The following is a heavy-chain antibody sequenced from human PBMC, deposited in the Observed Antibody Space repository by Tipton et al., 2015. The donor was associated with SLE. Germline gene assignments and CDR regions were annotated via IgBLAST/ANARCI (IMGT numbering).Heavy chain of an antibody. CDR3: ARVGQGEITVTTWGDFDL. V-gene: IGHV3-20*04. CDR2: VNWNGGTT. D-gene: IGHD4-17*01. Sequence: SLRLSCIASGFTFDDYGMSWVRQAPGRGLECVSAVNWNGGTTAYADSVKGRFTISRDNAKSSLYLQMNSLRAEDTALYYCARVGQGEITVTTWGDFDLWGQGTLVTVSS. J-gene: IGHJ4*02. CDR1: GFTFDDYG.